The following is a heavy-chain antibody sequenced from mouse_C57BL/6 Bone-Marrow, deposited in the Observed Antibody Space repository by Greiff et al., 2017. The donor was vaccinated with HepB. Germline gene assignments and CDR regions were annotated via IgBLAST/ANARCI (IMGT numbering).Heavy chain of an antibody. CDR1: GYTFTDYY. Sequence: EVQLQQSGPVLVKPGASVKMSCKASGYTFTDYYMNWVKQSHGKSLEWIGVINPYNGGTSYNQKFKGKATLTVDKSSSTAYMELNSLTSEDSAVYYCARGDYGSSSLAYWGQGTLVTVSA. J-gene: IGHJ3*01. V-gene: IGHV1-19*01. CDR2: INPYNGGT. D-gene: IGHD1-1*01. CDR3: ARGDYGSSSLAY.